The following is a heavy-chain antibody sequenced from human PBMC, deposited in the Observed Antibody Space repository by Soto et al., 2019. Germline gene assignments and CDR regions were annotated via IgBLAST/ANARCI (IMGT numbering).Heavy chain of an antibody. V-gene: IGHV3-73*01. CDR2: IRSKANSYAT. CDR1: GFTFSGSA. J-gene: IGHJ6*02. CDR3: TRSTEELGYYYYGMDV. D-gene: IGHD1-7*01. Sequence: GGSLRLSCAASGFTFSGSAMHWVRQASGKGLEWVGRIRSKANSYATAYAASVKGRFTISRDDSKNTAYLQMNSLKTEDTAVYYCTRSTEELGYYYYGMDVWGQGTTVTVSS.